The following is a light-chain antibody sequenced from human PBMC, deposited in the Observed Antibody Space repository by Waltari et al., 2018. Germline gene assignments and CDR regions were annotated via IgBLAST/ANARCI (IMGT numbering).Light chain of an antibody. J-gene: IGKJ2*01. CDR3: QQYHSPPYT. CDR1: QSFLHSTNNKNY. V-gene: IGKV4-1*01. CDR2: WAS. Sequence: DIVMTQSPDSLSVSLGERATIDCKFSQSFLHSTNNKNYLAWYQQKPGQPPKLLIYWASTRESGVPDRFSGSGSGTDFTLTISNLQAEDVAVYYCQQYHSPPYTFGQGTKLEIK.